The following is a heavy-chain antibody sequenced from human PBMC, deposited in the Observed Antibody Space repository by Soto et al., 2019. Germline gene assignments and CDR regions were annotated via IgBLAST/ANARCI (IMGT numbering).Heavy chain of an antibody. D-gene: IGHD3-22*01. CDR1: GFSLSTSGVG. J-gene: IGHJ4*02. Sequence: SGPTLVNPTQTLTLTCTFSGFSLSTSGVGVGWIRQPPGKALEWLALIYWDDDKRYSPSLKSRLTITQDTSKNQVVLTMTNMDPVDPATYYCAHSYRWDYYASSGQPLGSYFDYWGQGTLVAVSS. V-gene: IGHV2-5*02. CDR2: IYWDDDK. CDR3: AHSYRWDYYASSGQPLGSYFDY.